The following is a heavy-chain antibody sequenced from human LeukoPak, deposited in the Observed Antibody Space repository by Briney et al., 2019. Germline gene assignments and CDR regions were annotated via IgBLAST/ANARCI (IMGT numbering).Heavy chain of an antibody. D-gene: IGHD6-13*01. V-gene: IGHV3-13*01. CDR1: GFTFSSYD. Sequence: GGSLRLSCAASGFTFSSYDMHWVRRATGKGLEWVSAIGTAGDTYYPGSVKGRFTISRENAKNSLYLQMNSLRAEDTAVYYCARPGIAAAGTWDGFDCWGQGTLVTVSS. CDR2: IGTAGDT. J-gene: IGHJ4*02. CDR3: ARPGIAAAGTWDGFDC.